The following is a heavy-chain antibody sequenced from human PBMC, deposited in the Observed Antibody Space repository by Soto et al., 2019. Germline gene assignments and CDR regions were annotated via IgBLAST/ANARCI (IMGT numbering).Heavy chain of an antibody. CDR3: AKDEGVGDIVVVVAATDFDY. CDR2: ISGSGGST. J-gene: IGHJ4*02. CDR1: GFNFSSYA. Sequence: ESGGGLVQPGGSLRLSCAASGFNFSSYAMSWVRQAPGKGLEWVSAISGSGGSTYYADSVKGRFTISRDNSKNTLYLQMNSLRAEDTAVYYCAKDEGVGDIVVVVAATDFDYWGQGTLVTVSS. V-gene: IGHV3-23*01. D-gene: IGHD2-15*01.